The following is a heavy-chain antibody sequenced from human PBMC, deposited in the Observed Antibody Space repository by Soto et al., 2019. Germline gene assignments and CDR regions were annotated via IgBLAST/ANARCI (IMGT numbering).Heavy chain of an antibody. CDR2: INHSGST. CDR3: ARDERGGVQHWTYGSGSYYYYYGMDV. D-gene: IGHD3-10*01. V-gene: IGHV4-34*01. J-gene: IGHJ6*02. CDR1: GGSFSGYY. Sequence: SETLSLTXAVYGGSFSGYYWSWIRQPPGKGLEWIGEINHSGSTNYNPSLKSRVTISVDTSKNQFSLKLSSVTAADTAVYYCARDERGGVQHWTYGSGSYYYYYGMDVWGQGTTVTVS.